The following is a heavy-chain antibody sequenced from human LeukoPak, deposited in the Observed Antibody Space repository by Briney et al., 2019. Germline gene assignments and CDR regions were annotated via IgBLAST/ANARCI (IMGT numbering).Heavy chain of an antibody. Sequence: ASVKVSCTASGYTFTSYGISWVRQAPGQGLEWMGWISAYNGNTNYAQKLQGRVTMTTDTSTSTAYMQLRSLRSDDTAVYYCARVYSSGWSPYYYYMDVWGKGTTVTVSS. CDR2: ISAYNGNT. CDR3: ARVYSSGWSPYYYYMDV. V-gene: IGHV1-18*01. D-gene: IGHD6-19*01. CDR1: GYTFTSYG. J-gene: IGHJ6*03.